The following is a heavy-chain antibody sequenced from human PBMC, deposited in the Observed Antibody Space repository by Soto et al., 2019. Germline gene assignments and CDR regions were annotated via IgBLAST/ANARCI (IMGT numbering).Heavy chain of an antibody. CDR3: ARDYGKLIPGDY. J-gene: IGHJ4*02. D-gene: IGHD2-8*01. CDR2: ISAYNGNT. Sequence: QVQLVQSGAEVKKPGASVKVSCKASGYTFTSYGISWVRQAPGQGLEWMGWISAYNGNTNYAQKTQGRVTMTTDTSTSTAYKELRSLRSDDTSVYYCARDYGKLIPGDYWGQGTLVTVSS. V-gene: IGHV1-18*01. CDR1: GYTFTSYG.